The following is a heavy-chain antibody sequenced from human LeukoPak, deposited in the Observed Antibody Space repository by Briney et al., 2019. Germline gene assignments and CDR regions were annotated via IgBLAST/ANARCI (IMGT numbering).Heavy chain of an antibody. CDR1: GFTFSGYA. D-gene: IGHD3-10*01. CDR2: VSAGGGST. V-gene: IGHV3-23*01. J-gene: IGHJ4*02. Sequence: PGGSLRLSCAASGFTFSGYAMTWVRQAPGKGLEWVSTVSAGGGSTYYADSVKGRFTISRGNPKNTLHLQMNSLRAEDTAVYYCAKRLYGSGGYYQFDYWGQGTLVTVSS. CDR3: AKRLYGSGGYYQFDY.